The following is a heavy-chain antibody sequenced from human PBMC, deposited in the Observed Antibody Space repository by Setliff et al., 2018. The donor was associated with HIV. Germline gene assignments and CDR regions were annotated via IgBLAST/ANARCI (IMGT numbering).Heavy chain of an antibody. CDR1: GGSISSSSYY. Sequence: PSETLSLTCTVSGGSISSSSYYWGWIRQPPGKGLEWIGSIYYSGRTYYNPSLKSRVTISVDTSKNQFSLKLTSVTAADTAIYYCARLQWDLRDFDYWGQGTLVTVSS. J-gene: IGHJ4*02. CDR3: ARLQWDLRDFDY. CDR2: IYYSGRT. D-gene: IGHD1-26*01. V-gene: IGHV4-39*01.